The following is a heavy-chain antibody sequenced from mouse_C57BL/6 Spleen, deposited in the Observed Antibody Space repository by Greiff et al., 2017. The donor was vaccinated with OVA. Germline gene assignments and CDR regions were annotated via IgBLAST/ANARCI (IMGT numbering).Heavy chain of an antibody. D-gene: IGHD5-1-1*01. Sequence: QVQLQQPGAELVKPGASVKMSCKASGYTFTSYWITWVKQSPGQGLEWIGDIYPGSGSTNYNEKFKSKATLTVDTSSSTAYMQLSSLTSEDSAVYYCAREPKKIRGAMDYWGQGTSVTVSS. V-gene: IGHV1-55*01. CDR3: AREPKKIRGAMDY. CDR1: GYTFTSYW. CDR2: IYPGSGST. J-gene: IGHJ4*01.